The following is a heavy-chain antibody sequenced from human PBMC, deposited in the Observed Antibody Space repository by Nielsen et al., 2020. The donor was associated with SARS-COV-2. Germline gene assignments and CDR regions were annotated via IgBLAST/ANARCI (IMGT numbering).Heavy chain of an antibody. V-gene: IGHV7-4-1*02. D-gene: IGHD2-8*01. CDR1: GYTFTDYA. CDR2: INTETGDP. CDR3: AGPRKETKNAFGV. Sequence: ASVNVSCKASGYTFTDYAMNWVRQAPGQGLEWMGFINTETGDPTYAQGFTGRFVFSLDTSVSTAYLQISSLKTEDTACYFCAGPRKETKNAFGVWGQGTMVTVSP. J-gene: IGHJ3*01.